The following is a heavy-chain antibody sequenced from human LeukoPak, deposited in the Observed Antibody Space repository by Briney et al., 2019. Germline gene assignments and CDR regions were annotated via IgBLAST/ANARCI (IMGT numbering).Heavy chain of an antibody. CDR3: RGQPSRSQYWWYFDI. V-gene: IGHV4-39*01. J-gene: IGHJ2*01. CDR2: IYHTRNT. CDR1: GGSIISGTYY. D-gene: IGHD1-26*01. Sequence: PETLSLTRTVSGGSIISGTYYWDWIRHPPGKGLECLGSIYHTRNTNYNPSLMSRATVSFDTSKNEVSLELRSVTAADTAVYYARGQPSRSQYWWYFDICGRGTLLTVSS.